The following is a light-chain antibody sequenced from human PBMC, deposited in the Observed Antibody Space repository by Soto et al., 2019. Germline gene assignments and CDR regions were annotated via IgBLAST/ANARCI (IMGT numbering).Light chain of an antibody. CDR1: TGAVTSGHY. CDR2: DTS. V-gene: IGLV7-46*01. Sequence: QAVVTQEPSLTVSPGGTVTLTCGSSTGAVTSGHYPYWFQQKPGQAPRTLIYDTSNKHSWTPARFSGSLLGGKAALTLSSAQPEDEAGYYCLLSYSDARRVFGTGTKVTVL. J-gene: IGLJ1*01. CDR3: LLSYSDARRV.